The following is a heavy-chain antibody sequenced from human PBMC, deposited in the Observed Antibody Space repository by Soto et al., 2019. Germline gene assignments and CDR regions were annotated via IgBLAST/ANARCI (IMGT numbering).Heavy chain of an antibody. CDR2: VSSSGST. Sequence: ASETLSLTCTVSGGSISGDHWNWIRQPPGKGLEWIAYVSSSGSTKYNPSLKSRVTISIDTTKNQFSLRLSSVTAADTAVYYCASGFYDSRGYSEAFDIWGQGTKVTVSS. J-gene: IGHJ3*02. CDR3: ASGFYDSRGYSEAFDI. CDR1: GGSISGDH. V-gene: IGHV4-59*01. D-gene: IGHD3-22*01.